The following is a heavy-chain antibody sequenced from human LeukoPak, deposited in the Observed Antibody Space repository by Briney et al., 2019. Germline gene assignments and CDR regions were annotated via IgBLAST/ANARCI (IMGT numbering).Heavy chain of an antibody. V-gene: IGHV1-46*01. CDR1: GYTFTSYY. CDR3: ARVNYYDTSAYYKGWFDP. CDR2: INPSGGST. D-gene: IGHD3-22*01. J-gene: IGHJ5*02. Sequence: ASVKASCKASGYTFTSYYMHWVRQAPGQGLEWMGIINPSGGSTIYAQKFQGRVTMTTDTSTSTAYMELRSLRSDDTAVYYCARVNYYDTSAYYKGWFDPWGQGTLVTVSS.